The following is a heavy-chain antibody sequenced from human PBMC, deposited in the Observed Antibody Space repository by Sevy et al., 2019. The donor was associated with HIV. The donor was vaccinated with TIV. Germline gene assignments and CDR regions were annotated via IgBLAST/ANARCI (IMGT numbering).Heavy chain of an antibody. Sequence: SETLSLTCAVSGYSISSGYYWGWIRQPPGKGLEWIGSIYHSGSTYYNPSLKSRVTISVDTSKNQVSLKLSSVTAADTAVYYCARSGSENYNYYFDYWVQETLVTVSS. D-gene: IGHD3-10*01. CDR2: IYHSGST. J-gene: IGHJ4*02. CDR1: GYSISSGYY. V-gene: IGHV4-38-2*01. CDR3: ARSGSENYNYYFDY.